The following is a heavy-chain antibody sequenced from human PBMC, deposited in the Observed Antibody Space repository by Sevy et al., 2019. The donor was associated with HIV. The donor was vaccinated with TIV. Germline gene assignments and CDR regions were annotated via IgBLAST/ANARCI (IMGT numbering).Heavy chain of an antibody. CDR2: IRNDGSHE. Sequence: GGSLRVSCTASGFTFSNHAMHWVRQGPGKGPEWVAFIRNDGSHEYYADSVKGRFTISRDNSKNTLYLQMNSLRPEDTAVYYCARDRKVLLVVYAIPFDAFDIGGQGTMVTVSS. J-gene: IGHJ3*02. D-gene: IGHD2-8*02. V-gene: IGHV3-30*02. CDR3: ARDRKVLLVVYAIPFDAFDI. CDR1: GFTFSNHA.